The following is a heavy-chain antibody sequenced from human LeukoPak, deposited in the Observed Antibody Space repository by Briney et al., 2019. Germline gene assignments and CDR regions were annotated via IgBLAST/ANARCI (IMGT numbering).Heavy chain of an antibody. CDR3: ASSLWYVDL. V-gene: IGHV3-7*05. CDR1: GFTFSSYW. J-gene: IGHJ2*01. CDR2: IKQAGSDK. Sequence: GRSLRLSCAASGFTFSSYWMSWVRQAPGKGLEWLANIKQAGSDKYYVDSVKGRFTISRDNATNSLYLQMNSLRAEDTAVYYCASSLWYVDLWGRGTLVTVSS.